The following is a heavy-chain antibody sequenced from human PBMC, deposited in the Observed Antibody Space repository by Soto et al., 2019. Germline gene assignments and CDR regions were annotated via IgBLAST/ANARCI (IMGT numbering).Heavy chain of an antibody. J-gene: IGHJ4*02. CDR2: IYYSGTI. V-gene: IGHV4-59*11. CDR3: ARVAYSGYDYYYFDY. Sequence: PSETLSLTCTVAGGSISSHYWSWIRQPPGKGLEWIGYIYYSGTINYNPSLESRVTISVDTSKSQLSLKLNSVTAADTAVYYCARVAYSGYDYYYFDYWGQGTLVTVSS. CDR1: GGSISSHY. D-gene: IGHD5-12*01.